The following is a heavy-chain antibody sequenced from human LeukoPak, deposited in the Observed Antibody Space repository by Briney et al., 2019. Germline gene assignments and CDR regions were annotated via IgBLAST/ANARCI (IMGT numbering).Heavy chain of an antibody. CDR1: GYTFTSYG. D-gene: IGHD5-18*01. Sequence: GASVKVSCKASGYTFTSYGISWVRQAPGQGLEWMGWISAYNGNTNYAQKLQGRVTMTTDTSTSTAYMELRSLRSDDTAVYYCARVVRAWIQLWIFDYWGQGTLVTVSS. CDR3: ARVVRAWIQLWIFDY. J-gene: IGHJ4*02. CDR2: ISAYNGNT. V-gene: IGHV1-18*01.